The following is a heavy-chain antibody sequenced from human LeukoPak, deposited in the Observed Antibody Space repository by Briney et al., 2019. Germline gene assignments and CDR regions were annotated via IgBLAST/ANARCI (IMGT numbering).Heavy chain of an antibody. Sequence: GGSLRLSCAASGFTFSSYAMSWVRQAPGKGLEWVSAISGSGGSTSYADSVKGRFTISRDNAKNTLYLQMNSLRAEDTAVYYCAAEADYGFYYFDYWGQGTLVTVSS. CDR1: GFTFSSYA. D-gene: IGHD4-17*01. CDR3: AAEADYGFYYFDY. CDR2: ISGSGGST. J-gene: IGHJ4*02. V-gene: IGHV3-23*01.